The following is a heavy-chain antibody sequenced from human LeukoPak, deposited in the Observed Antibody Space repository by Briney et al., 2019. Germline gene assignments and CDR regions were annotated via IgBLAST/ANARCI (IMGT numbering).Heavy chain of an antibody. CDR3: ARTVPGYFFDS. V-gene: IGHV3-74*01. Sequence: GGSLRLSRAASGFTFSSYWMHWVRQAPGMGLLWVSRINTDGSSTTYADSVKGRFTISRDSAKNTLYLQMNSLRAEDTAVYYCARTVPGYFFDSWGQGTLLTVSS. J-gene: IGHJ4*02. CDR2: INTDGSST. CDR1: GFTFSSYW. D-gene: IGHD3-10*01.